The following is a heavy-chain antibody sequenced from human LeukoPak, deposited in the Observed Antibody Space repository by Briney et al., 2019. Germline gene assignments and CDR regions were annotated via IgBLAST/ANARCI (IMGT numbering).Heavy chain of an antibody. Sequence: SVKVSCKASGYTFTTYPINWVRQAPGQGLEWMGGIIPIFGTANYAQKFQGRVTITADESTSTAYMELSSLRSEDTAVYYCAVLSADIVVVPAAIGGNWFDPWGQGTLVTVSS. CDR1: GYTFTTYP. CDR3: AVLSADIVVVPAAIGGNWFDP. V-gene: IGHV1-69*13. D-gene: IGHD2-2*01. CDR2: IIPIFGTA. J-gene: IGHJ5*02.